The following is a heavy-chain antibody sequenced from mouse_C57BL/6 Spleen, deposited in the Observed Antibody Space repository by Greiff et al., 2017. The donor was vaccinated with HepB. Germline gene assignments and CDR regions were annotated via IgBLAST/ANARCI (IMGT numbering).Heavy chain of an antibody. CDR1: GYAFSSSW. CDR2: IYPGDGDT. CDR3: ASGWTPFAY. J-gene: IGHJ3*01. V-gene: IGHV1-82*01. Sequence: VQLKESGPELVKPGASVKISCKASGYAFSSSWMNWVKQRPGKGLEWIGRIYPGDGDTNYNGKFKGKATLTADKSSSTAYMQLSSLTSEDSAVYFCASGWTPFAYWGQGTLVTVSA. D-gene: IGHD2-3*01.